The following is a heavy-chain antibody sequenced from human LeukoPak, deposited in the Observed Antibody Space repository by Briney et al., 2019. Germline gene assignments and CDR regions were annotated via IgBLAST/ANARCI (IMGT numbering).Heavy chain of an antibody. V-gene: IGHV4-34*01. CDR1: GGSFSGYY. CDR3: ARLGEYDSSGYYYVSWNY. D-gene: IGHD3-22*01. CDR2: INHSGST. Sequence: SSETLSLTCAVYGGSFSGYYWSWIRQPPGKGLEWIGEINHSGSTNYNPSLKSRVTISVDTSKNQFSLKLSSVTAADTAVYYCARLGEYDSSGYYYVSWNYWGQGTLVTVSS. J-gene: IGHJ4*02.